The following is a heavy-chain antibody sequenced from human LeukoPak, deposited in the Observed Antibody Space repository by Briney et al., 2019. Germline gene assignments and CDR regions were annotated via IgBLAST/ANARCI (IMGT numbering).Heavy chain of an antibody. CDR2: INAGNGNT. CDR1: GYTFTSYA. Sequence: ASVKVSCKASGYTFTSYAMHWVRQAPGQRLEWMGWINAGNGNTKYSQKFQGRVTITRDTSASTAYMELSSLRSEDTAVYYCATGRGRGSSSGWYLDYWGQGTLVTVSS. CDR3: ATGRGRGSSSGWYLDY. D-gene: IGHD6-19*01. V-gene: IGHV1-3*01. J-gene: IGHJ4*02.